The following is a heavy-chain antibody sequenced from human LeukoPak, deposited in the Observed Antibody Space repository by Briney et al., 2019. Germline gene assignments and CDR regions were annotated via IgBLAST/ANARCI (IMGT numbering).Heavy chain of an antibody. D-gene: IGHD1-26*01. V-gene: IGHV1-69-2*01. CDR3: ATYQWELPSFDY. CDR1: GYTFTDYY. J-gene: IGHJ4*02. Sequence: ASVKVSCKVSGYTFTDYYMHWVQQAPGKGLEWMGLVDPEDGETIYAEKFQGRVTITADTSTDTAYMELSSLRSEDTAVYYCATYQWELPSFDYLGQGTLVTVSS. CDR2: VDPEDGET.